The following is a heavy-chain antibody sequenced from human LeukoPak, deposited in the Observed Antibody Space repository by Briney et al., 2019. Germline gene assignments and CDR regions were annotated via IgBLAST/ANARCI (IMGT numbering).Heavy chain of an antibody. Sequence: QPGGSLRLSCAASGFTFSSYWMSWVRQAPGKGLEWVANIKQDGSEKYYVDSVKGRFTISRDNAKNSLYLQMNSLRAEDTAVYYCARVIPPQYYYDSSGYYLTDAFDYSGQGTLVTVSS. CDR1: GFTFSSYW. D-gene: IGHD3-22*01. CDR2: IKQDGSEK. J-gene: IGHJ4*02. CDR3: ARVIPPQYYYDSSGYYLTDAFDY. V-gene: IGHV3-7*01.